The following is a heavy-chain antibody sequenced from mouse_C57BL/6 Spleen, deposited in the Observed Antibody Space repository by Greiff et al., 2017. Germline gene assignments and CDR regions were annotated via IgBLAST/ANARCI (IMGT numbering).Heavy chain of an antibody. CDR1: GYTFTSYW. D-gene: IGHD1-1*01. Sequence: QVQLQQPGAELVMPGASVKLSCKASGYTFTSYWMHWVKQRPGQGLEWIGEIDPSDSYTNYNQKFKGKSTLTVDKSSSTAYMQLSSLTSEDSAVYYCARGDYYGSSHCDYWGQGTTLTVSS. CDR2: IDPSDSYT. V-gene: IGHV1-69*01. CDR3: ARGDYYGSSHCDY. J-gene: IGHJ2*01.